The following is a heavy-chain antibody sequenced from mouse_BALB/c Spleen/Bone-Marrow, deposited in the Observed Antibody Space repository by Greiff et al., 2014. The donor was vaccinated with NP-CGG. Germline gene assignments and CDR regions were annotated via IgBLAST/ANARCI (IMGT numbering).Heavy chain of an antibody. D-gene: IGHD3-1*01. J-gene: IGHJ4*01. CDR2: IDPYNGGT. CDR3: ASYHSSGYAMDY. Sequence: LVESGPELVKPGASVKVSCKASGYSFTDYNMYWVRQSHGKSLEWIGYIDPYNGGTSYDQKFKGKATLTVDKSSSTAFMHLNSLTSEDSAVYYCASYHSSGYAMDYWGQGTSVTVSS. CDR1: GYSFTDYN. V-gene: IGHV1S135*01.